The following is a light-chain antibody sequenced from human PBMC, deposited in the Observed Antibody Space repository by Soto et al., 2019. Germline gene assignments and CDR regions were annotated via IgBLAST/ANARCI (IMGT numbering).Light chain of an antibody. CDR1: QNINNY. Sequence: DIQMTQSPSSLSASVGDRVTITCRASQNINNYLNWYQQKSGEAPKLLIYTASSLQSGVPARVSGSGSWTEFILTISSLQPEDFATYYCQQSYSVPLTFGGGTKVDIK. CDR2: TAS. CDR3: QQSYSVPLT. J-gene: IGKJ4*01. V-gene: IGKV1-39*01.